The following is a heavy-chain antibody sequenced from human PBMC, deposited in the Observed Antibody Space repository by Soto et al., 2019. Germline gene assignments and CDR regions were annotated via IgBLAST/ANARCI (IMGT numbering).Heavy chain of an antibody. D-gene: IGHD2-15*01. J-gene: IGHJ4*02. CDR1: GFTFSSYA. Sequence: GGSLRLSCAASGFTFSSYAMSRVRQAPGKGLEWVSAISGSGGSTYYADSVKGRFTISRDNSKNTLYLQMNSLRAEDTAVYYCAKDPPPGCSGGSCYNDYWGQGTLVTVSS. CDR3: AKDPPPGCSGGSCYNDY. CDR2: ISGSGGST. V-gene: IGHV3-23*01.